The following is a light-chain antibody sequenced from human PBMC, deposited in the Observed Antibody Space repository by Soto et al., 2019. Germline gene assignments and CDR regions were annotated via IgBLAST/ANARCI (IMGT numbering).Light chain of an antibody. J-gene: IGLJ2*01. CDR1: SSDIGTYDS. CDR3: SSYTRTNTPYVL. CDR2: EVS. V-gene: IGLV2-14*01. Sequence: QSALTQPASVSGSVGQSITISCTGTSSDIGTYDSVSWYQQHPGKAPKLMIYEVSNRPSGVSNRFSGSKSGHTASLTISGVQPEDEADYYCSSYTRTNTPYVLFVGGTKLTVL.